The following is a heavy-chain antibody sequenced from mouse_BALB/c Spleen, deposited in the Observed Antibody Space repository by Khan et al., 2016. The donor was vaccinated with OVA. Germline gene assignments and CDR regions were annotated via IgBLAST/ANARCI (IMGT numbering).Heavy chain of an antibody. Sequence: VQLQQSGAELVRPGALVKLSCKASGFNIKDYYIHWVKQRPEQGLEWIGWIDPENGETVYDPKFQGRATIIADTSSNTAYLQLSSLTSEDTAVYYFASSGYSAWFAYFGQGTLVTVSA. V-gene: IGHV14-1*02. CDR2: IDPENGET. CDR3: ASSGYSAWFAY. CDR1: GFNIKDYY. J-gene: IGHJ3*01.